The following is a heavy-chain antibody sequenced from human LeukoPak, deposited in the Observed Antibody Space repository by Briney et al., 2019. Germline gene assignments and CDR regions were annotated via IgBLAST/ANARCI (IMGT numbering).Heavy chain of an antibody. CDR2: ISYSGTT. Sequence: SETLSLTCIVSGGSISSYYWSWIRQHPGKGLEWIGYISYSGTTNYNPSLKSRVTISVAPSKNQFSLNLRSVTATDTAVYYCARNGGNYFDYWGQGTLVTVSS. CDR1: GGSISSYY. CDR3: ARNGGNYFDY. J-gene: IGHJ4*02. V-gene: IGHV4-59*01. D-gene: IGHD3-10*01.